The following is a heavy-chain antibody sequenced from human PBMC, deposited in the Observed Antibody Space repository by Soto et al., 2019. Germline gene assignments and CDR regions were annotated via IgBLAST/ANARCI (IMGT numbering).Heavy chain of an antibody. Sequence: GASVKVSCKASGGTFSSYAISWVRQAPGQGLEWMGGIIPIFGTANYAQKFQGRVTITADESTSTAYMELSSLRSEDTAVYYCASPKLGDSSSWYFAYWGQGTLVTVSS. V-gene: IGHV1-69*13. D-gene: IGHD6-13*01. J-gene: IGHJ4*02. CDR2: IIPIFGTA. CDR3: ASPKLGDSSSWYFAY. CDR1: GGTFSSYA.